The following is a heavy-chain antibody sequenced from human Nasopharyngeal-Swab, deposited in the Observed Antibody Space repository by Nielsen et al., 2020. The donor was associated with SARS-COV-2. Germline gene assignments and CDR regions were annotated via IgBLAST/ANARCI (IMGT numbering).Heavy chain of an antibody. CDR2: IYYSGST. CDR3: AREAPGESIFDY. J-gene: IGHJ4*02. Sequence: SETLSLTCTVSGGSISSGDYYWSWIRQHPGKGLEWIGYIYYSGSTYYNPSLKSRVTISVDTSKNQFSLKLSSVTAADTAVYYCAREAPGESIFDYWGQGTLVTVSS. V-gene: IGHV4-31*03. CDR1: GGSISSGDYY. D-gene: IGHD3-10*01.